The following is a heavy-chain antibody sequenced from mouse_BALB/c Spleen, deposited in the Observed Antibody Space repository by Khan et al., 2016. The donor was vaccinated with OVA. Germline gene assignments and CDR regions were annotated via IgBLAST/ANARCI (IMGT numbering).Heavy chain of an antibody. V-gene: IGHV9-3-1*01. CDR3: ARPPYFSYTLDY. Sequence: QIQLVQSGPELKKPGETVKISCKASGYTFTSYGMNWVKQSPGKALKWMGWINTYTGEPTYADDFKGRFAFSLETSASTAYLQLNNLKNEDTATXFCARPPYFSYTLDYWGQGTSVTVS. CDR2: INTYTGEP. D-gene: IGHD2-10*01. J-gene: IGHJ4*01. CDR1: GYTFTSYG.